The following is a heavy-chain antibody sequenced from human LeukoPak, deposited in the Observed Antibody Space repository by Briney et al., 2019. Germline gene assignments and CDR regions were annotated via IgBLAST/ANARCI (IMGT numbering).Heavy chain of an antibody. CDR1: GSTFTGYY. CDR3: ARDPTKYDFWTNYYYYYMDV. D-gene: IGHD3-3*01. Sequence: GASVKVSCKASGSTFTGYYMHWVRQAPGQGLGGMGWINPNSGGTNYAQKFQGRVTMTRDTSISTAYMELSRLRSDDTAVYYCARDPTKYDFWTNYYYYYMDVWGKGTTVTVSS. J-gene: IGHJ6*03. CDR2: INPNSGGT. V-gene: IGHV1-2*02.